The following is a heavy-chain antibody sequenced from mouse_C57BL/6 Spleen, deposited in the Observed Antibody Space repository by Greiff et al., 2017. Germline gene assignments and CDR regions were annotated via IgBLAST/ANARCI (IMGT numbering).Heavy chain of an antibody. D-gene: IGHD2-2*01. J-gene: IGHJ2*01. V-gene: IGHV1-50*01. CDR1: GYTFTSYW. Sequence: VQLQQPGAELVKPGASVKLSCKASGYTFTSYWMQWVKQRPGQGLEWIGEIDPSDSYTNYNQKFKGKATLTVDTSSSTAYMQLSSLTSEDSAVYYCASGYSFDYWGQGTTLTVSS. CDR3: ASGYSFDY. CDR2: IDPSDSYT.